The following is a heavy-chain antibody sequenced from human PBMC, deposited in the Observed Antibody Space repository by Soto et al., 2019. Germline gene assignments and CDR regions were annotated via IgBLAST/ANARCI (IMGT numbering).Heavy chain of an antibody. CDR1: GYAFTTYG. V-gene: IGHV1-18*01. J-gene: IGHJ4*02. CDR2: ISAHNGNT. D-gene: IGHD1-1*01. Sequence: QVHLVQSGAEVKKPGASVKVSCKGSGYAFTTYGITCVRQAPGQGLEWMGWISAHNGNTTYAQKLQGRVTVTRDTSTSTGYMELRSLRSDDTAVYYCARGRYGDYWGQGALVTVSS. CDR3: ARGRYGDY.